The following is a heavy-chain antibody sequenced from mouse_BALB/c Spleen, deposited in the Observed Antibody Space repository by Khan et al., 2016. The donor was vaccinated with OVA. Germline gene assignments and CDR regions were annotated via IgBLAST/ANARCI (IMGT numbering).Heavy chain of an antibody. CDR2: ISTYSGNT. V-gene: IGHV1S137*01. CDR3: TRPTYDGYYDY. D-gene: IGHD2-3*01. Sequence: QVRLQQSGPELVRPGVSVKISCKGSGYTFTDYAMHWVKQSHAKSLEWIGLISTYSGNTNYNQKFKGKATMTVDNSSSTAYMEIARLTSEDVAIYYYTRPTYDGYYDYWGQGTTLSVSS. J-gene: IGHJ2*01. CDR1: GYTFTDYA.